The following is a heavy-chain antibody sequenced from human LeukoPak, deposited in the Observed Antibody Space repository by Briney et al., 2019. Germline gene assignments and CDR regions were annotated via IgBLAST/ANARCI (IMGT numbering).Heavy chain of an antibody. CDR3: VTLRKRGGAFDN. J-gene: IGHJ3*02. CDR1: GGSISSSSYY. CDR2: IYTSGST. Sequence: TLSLTCTVSGGSISSSSYYWNWIRQPAGKGLEWIGRIYTSGSTNYNPSLKSRVTISVDTSKNQFSLKLNSVTAADTAVYYCVTLRKRGGAFDNWGQGTMVTVSS. V-gene: IGHV4-61*02.